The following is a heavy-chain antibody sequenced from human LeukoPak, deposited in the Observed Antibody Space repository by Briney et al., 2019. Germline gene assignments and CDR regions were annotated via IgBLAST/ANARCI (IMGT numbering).Heavy chain of an antibody. CDR1: GGSISSTYFY. CDR2: IYYSGST. Sequence: SETLSLTCTVSGGSISSTYFYWGWIRQPPGKGLEWIGSIYYSGSTYYNPSLKSRVTISVDTSKNQFSLKLNSVTAADTAVYYCARSYCSSTSCYAVGAFDIWGQGTMVTVSS. V-gene: IGHV4-39*01. J-gene: IGHJ3*02. D-gene: IGHD2-2*01. CDR3: ARSYCSSTSCYAVGAFDI.